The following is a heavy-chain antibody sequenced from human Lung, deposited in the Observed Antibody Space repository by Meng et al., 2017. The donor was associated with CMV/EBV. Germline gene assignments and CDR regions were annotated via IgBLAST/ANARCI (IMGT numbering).Heavy chain of an antibody. J-gene: IGHJ4*02. V-gene: IGHV4-4*02. CDR3: ASFPPPGKQWLVTDY. Sequence: QLQESGPGLVKPSWPLSLTCPVSGGSIRSSNWGSWVRQPPGKGLEWIGEIYRSGSTNYNPSLKSRVTISVDKSKNQFSLKLSSVTAADTAVYYCASFPPPGKQWLVTDYWGQGTLVTVSS. D-gene: IGHD6-19*01. CDR1: GGSIRSSNW. CDR2: IYRSGST.